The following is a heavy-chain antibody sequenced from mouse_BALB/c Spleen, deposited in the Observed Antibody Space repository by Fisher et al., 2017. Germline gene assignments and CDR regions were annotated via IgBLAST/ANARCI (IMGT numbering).Heavy chain of an antibody. D-gene: IGHD1-1*01. CDR3: AREGNYGSSSYWYFDV. Sequence: KFKGKATLTVDKSSSTAYMQLNSLTSEDSAVYYCAREGNYGSSSYWYFDVWGAGTTVTVSS. J-gene: IGHJ1*01. V-gene: IGHV1-39*01.